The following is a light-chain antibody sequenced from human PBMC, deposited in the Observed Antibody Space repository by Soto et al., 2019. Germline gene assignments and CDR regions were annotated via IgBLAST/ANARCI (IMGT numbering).Light chain of an antibody. CDR2: DVS. Sequence: EIVLTKSPGTLSLSPVERATLSCRASQSLSGRYLAWYQQKLGQAPRLLIYDVSSRASGIPDRFSGSGSGTDFTLSISRLEPEDFAVYYCQQYGSSPTFGQGTKV. CDR1: QSLSGRY. J-gene: IGKJ1*01. V-gene: IGKV3-20*01. CDR3: QQYGSSPT.